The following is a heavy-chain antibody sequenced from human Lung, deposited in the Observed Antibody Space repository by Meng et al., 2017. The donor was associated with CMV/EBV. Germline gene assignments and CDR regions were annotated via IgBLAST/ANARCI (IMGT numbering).Heavy chain of an antibody. CDR2: ISHYNCET. V-gene: IGHV1-2*04. CDR1: GYTFIDYH. Sequence: QMQQAHSGAAVNAPGAPVKLSCNTSGYTFIDYHIHWVRQAPGQGLEWMGWISHYNCETIYARDVQGWVTMARDTSNRTLYMEVSRLRFNDTAVYYCARAIVKNGKRQFDYWGQGTLVTVSS. CDR3: ARAIVKNGKRQFDY. J-gene: IGHJ4*02. D-gene: IGHD1-1*01.